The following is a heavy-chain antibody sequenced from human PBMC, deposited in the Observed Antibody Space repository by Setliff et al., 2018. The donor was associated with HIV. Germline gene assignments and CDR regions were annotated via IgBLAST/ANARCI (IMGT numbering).Heavy chain of an antibody. J-gene: IGHJ5*01. CDR1: GGSVINDGYN. D-gene: IGHD1-26*01. V-gene: IGHV4-31*03. Sequence: SETLSLTCNVSGGSVINDGYNWCWIRQRPGKGLQWIACVSYTGNTYHNPSLKSRLTILVHTSKSYFSLSLPSVTAADAAVYFCAREVLPVIGGRGWFDPWGQGTLVTVSS. CDR2: VSYTGNT. CDR3: AREVLPVIGGRGWFDP.